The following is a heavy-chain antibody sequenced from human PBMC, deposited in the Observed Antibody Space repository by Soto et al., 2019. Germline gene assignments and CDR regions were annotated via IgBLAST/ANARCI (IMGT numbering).Heavy chain of an antibody. CDR3: ARPSGGYFFDS. Sequence: SVKVSCKASGGTFSSYAISWVRQAPGQGLEWMGGIIPIFGTANYAQKFQGRVTMTRDTSTSTVYMELSSLRSGDTAVYYCARPSGGYFFDSGGKGPWVTVPS. CDR2: IIPIFGTA. V-gene: IGHV1-69*05. J-gene: IGHJ4*02. CDR1: GGTFSSYA. D-gene: IGHD3-22*01.